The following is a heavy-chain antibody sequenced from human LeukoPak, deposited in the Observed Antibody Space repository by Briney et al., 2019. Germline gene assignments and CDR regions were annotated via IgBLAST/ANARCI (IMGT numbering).Heavy chain of an antibody. V-gene: IGHV3-21*01. Sequence: GGSLRVSCLASGFTFSSYSMNWVRQAPGKGLEWVSSISSSSSYIYYADSVKGRFTISRDNAKNSLYLQMNSLRAEDTAVYYRAREGESPYFDYWGQGTLVTVSS. CDR2: ISSSSSYI. J-gene: IGHJ4*02. D-gene: IGHD3-16*01. CDR3: AREGESPYFDY. CDR1: GFTFSSYS.